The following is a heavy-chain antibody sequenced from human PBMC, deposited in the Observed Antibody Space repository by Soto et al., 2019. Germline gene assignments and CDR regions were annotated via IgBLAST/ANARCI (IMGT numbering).Heavy chain of an antibody. J-gene: IGHJ4*02. CDR1: GFMFSKYA. D-gene: IGHD2-21*01. Sequence: EVQLMESGGGLVQPGGSLRLFCAASGFMFSKYAMNWVRQTPEKGLEWVSSITGRADSMYVASSVRGRFIISRDNSKDTLYLQMNSLRAEDTAVYYCAKGTQVSCGGTICYHFDYWGQGIVVTVSS. V-gene: IGHV3-23*01. CDR3: AKGTQVSCGGTICYHFDY. CDR2: ITGRADSM.